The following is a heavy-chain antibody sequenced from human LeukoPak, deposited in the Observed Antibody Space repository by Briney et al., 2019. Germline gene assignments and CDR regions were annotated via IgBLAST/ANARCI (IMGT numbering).Heavy chain of an antibody. Sequence: PGGSLRLSCAASGFTVRSDYMSWVRQAPGKGLEWVSVIYSGGSTYYADSVKGRFTISRDNSKNTLYLQMNSLRAEDTAVYYCARDSGPYSSSWYGYWGQGTLVTVSS. V-gene: IGHV3-53*01. CDR2: IYSGGST. CDR3: ARDSGPYSSSWYGY. D-gene: IGHD6-13*01. J-gene: IGHJ4*02. CDR1: GFTVRSDY.